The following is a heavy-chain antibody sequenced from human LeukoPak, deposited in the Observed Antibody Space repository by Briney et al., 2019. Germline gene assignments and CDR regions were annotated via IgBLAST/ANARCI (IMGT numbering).Heavy chain of an antibody. CDR3: ARKWWYNWFDP. CDR1: GGSFSGYF. Sequence: SETLSLTCAVYGGSFSGYFRRWIRQPPGKGLEWIGQINHSGSTNYNPSLRSRLTISVDASKNQFSLKLSSVTAADTAVYYCARKWWYNWFDPWGQGTLVTVSS. D-gene: IGHD2-15*01. V-gene: IGHV4-34*01. CDR2: INHSGST. J-gene: IGHJ5*02.